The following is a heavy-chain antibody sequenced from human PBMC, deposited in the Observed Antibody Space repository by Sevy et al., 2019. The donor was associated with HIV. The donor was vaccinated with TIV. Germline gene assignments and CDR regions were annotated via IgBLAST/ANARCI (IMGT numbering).Heavy chain of an antibody. J-gene: IGHJ4*02. Sequence: GGSLRLSCAASGFTFSDYRMHWVRQAPGKGLEWVANIKQDGSEKFYVDSVKGRFTISRDNANNSLFLQMNSLRAEDTAVYYCARPYRTDPFYYSGSSGYYYPSYFDNWGQGTLVTVSS. D-gene: IGHD3-22*01. CDR1: GFTFSDYR. CDR3: ARPYRTDPFYYSGSSGYYYPSYFDN. V-gene: IGHV3-7*01. CDR2: IKQDGSEK.